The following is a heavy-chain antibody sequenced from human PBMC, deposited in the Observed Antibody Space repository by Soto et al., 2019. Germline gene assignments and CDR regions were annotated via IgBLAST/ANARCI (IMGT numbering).Heavy chain of an antibody. CDR3: ARESSSPNYYYYGMDV. D-gene: IGHD6-6*01. V-gene: IGHV1-69*01. J-gene: IGHJ6*02. CDR1: GGTFSSYA. Sequence: QVQLVQSGAEVKKPGSSVKVSCRASGGTFSSYAVSWVRQAPGQGLEWMGVIIPLLNTPKYVQKFQGRVTITADASATIAYMELSSLRSEDTAVYYCARESSSPNYYYYGMDVWGQGTKVTVSS. CDR2: IIPLLNTP.